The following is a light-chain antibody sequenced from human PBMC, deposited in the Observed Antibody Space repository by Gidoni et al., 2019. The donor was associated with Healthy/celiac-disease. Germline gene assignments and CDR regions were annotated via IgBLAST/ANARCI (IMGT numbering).Light chain of an antibody. CDR1: QSVSSY. Sequence: ESVLTQSPATLSLSPGERATLSCRASQSVSSYLAGYQQKPGQAPRLLIYDASNRATGIPARFSGSGSVTDFTLTISSLEPEDFAVYYCQQRSNWPPMCSFXQXTKLEIK. J-gene: IGKJ2*04. CDR3: QQRSNWPPMCS. V-gene: IGKV3-11*01. CDR2: DAS.